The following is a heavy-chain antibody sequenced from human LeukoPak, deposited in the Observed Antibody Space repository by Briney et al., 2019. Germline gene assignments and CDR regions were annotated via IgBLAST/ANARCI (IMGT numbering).Heavy chain of an antibody. CDR3: AKEKGANWDPFDY. V-gene: IGHV3-30*02. J-gene: IGHJ4*02. CDR2: IRYDGSNK. CDR1: GFTFSSYG. D-gene: IGHD7-27*01. Sequence: GSLVLSCAASGFTFSSYGMHWVRQAPGKGLEGVAFIRYDGSNKYYADSVKGRFTISRDNSKNTLYLQMNSLRDEDTALYYCAKEKGANWDPFDYWGRGTLVIVSS.